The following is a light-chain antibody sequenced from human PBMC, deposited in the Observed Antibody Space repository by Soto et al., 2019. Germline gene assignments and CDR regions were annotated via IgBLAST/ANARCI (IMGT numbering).Light chain of an antibody. Sequence: DIQMTQSPSTLSASVGDGVTITCRASQSINSWLACYQQKPGKVPKLLIYKASNLESGVPSRCSGSRSGTEFTLTISSLQPDDFATYYCQQYDTYPLTFGGGTKVEIE. CDR1: QSINSW. J-gene: IGKJ4*01. V-gene: IGKV1-5*03. CDR3: QQYDTYPLT. CDR2: KAS.